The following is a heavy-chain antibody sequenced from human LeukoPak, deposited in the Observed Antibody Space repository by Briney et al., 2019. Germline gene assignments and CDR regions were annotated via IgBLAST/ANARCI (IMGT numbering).Heavy chain of an antibody. CDR2: IRYDGSNK. Sequence: GGTLRLSCAASGFIFSSYGMHWVRQAPGKGLEWVAFIRYDGSNKYYADSVKGRFTISRDNSKNTLYLQMNSLRAEDTAVYYCARQQWLVDWGQGTLVTVSS. V-gene: IGHV3-30*02. D-gene: IGHD6-19*01. CDR3: ARQQWLVD. CDR1: GFIFSSYG. J-gene: IGHJ4*02.